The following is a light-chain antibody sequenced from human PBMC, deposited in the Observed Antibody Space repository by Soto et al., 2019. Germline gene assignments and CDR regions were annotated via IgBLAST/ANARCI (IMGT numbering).Light chain of an antibody. CDR3: QQYNNWPRT. J-gene: IGKJ1*01. V-gene: IGKV3-15*01. CDR2: GAS. CDR1: QSVNSN. Sequence: ETVMTQSPATLSVSPGERGTLYCRASQSVNSNLAWYQQKPGQSPRLLIYGASTRATGIPARFSGSGSGTEFTLTISSLQSEDFAVYYCQQYNNWPRTFGQGTKVDIK.